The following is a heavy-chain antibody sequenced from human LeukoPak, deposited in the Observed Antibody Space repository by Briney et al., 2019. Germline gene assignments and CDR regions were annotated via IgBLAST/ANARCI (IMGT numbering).Heavy chain of an antibody. Sequence: GGSLRLSCAASGFTFSSYAMSWVRQAPGKGLEWVAVISYDGSNKYYADSVKGRFTISRDNSKNTLYLQMNSLRAEDTAVYYCARDVEQQLVHTYYYYGMDVWGQGTTVTVSS. CDR2: ISYDGSNK. CDR1: GFTFSSYA. D-gene: IGHD6-13*01. CDR3: ARDVEQQLVHTYYYYGMDV. V-gene: IGHV3-30-3*01. J-gene: IGHJ6*02.